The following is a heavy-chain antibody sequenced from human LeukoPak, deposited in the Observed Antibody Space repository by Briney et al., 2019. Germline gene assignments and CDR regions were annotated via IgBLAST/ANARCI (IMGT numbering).Heavy chain of an antibody. V-gene: IGHV3-7*05. CDR2: INRDGSEK. J-gene: IGHJ4*02. CDR1: GLTFNTYW. D-gene: IGHD5-12*01. CDR3: GRGPGYRSDY. Sequence: PGGSLRLSCAASGLTFNTYWMTWVRQAPGKGLEWVANINRDGSEKNYVDSVRGRFTISRDNTNNSLYLQMNSLTVEDTAVYYCGRGPGYRSDYWGQGTLVTVSS.